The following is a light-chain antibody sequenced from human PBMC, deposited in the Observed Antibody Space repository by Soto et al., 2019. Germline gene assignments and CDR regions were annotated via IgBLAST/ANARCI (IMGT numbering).Light chain of an antibody. V-gene: IGKV4-1*01. CDR3: QQYSSTPPT. CDR1: QSVLYSSNNRNY. CDR2: WTS. Sequence: DIVMTQSPDSLAVSLGERATINCKSSQSVLYSSNNRNYLAWYQQKPGQPPKLLIYWTSTRESGVPDRFSGSGSGTDFTLTISSLQAEDVAVYYCQQYSSTPPTFGQGNKVEIK. J-gene: IGKJ1*01.